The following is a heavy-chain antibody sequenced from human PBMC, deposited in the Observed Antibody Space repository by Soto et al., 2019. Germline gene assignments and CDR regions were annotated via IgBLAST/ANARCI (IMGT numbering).Heavy chain of an antibody. Sequence: LRLSCAASGFTFSSYRMNWVRQAPGRGLEWVSYISSSSSTIYYADSVKGRFTISRDNAKNSLYLQMNSLRDEDTAVYYCARDPETYYDFWSGLHYYYGMDVWGQGT. CDR3: ARDPETYYDFWSGLHYYYGMDV. D-gene: IGHD3-3*01. CDR1: GFTFSSYR. J-gene: IGHJ6*02. V-gene: IGHV3-48*02. CDR2: ISSSSSTI.